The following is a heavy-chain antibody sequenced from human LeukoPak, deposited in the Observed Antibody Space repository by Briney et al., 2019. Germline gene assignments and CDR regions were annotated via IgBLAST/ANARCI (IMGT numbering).Heavy chain of an antibody. CDR1: GGSFSGYY. CDR2: INHSGST. Sequence: PSETLTLACAVDGGSFSGYYWSWIRQPPGKGLEWIGEINHSGSTNSNPSLKSRVTISVDTSKNQFSLKLSSVTAADTAVYYCARGVAVAGRNNWFDPWGQGTLVTVSS. J-gene: IGHJ5*02. CDR3: ARGVAVAGRNNWFDP. D-gene: IGHD6-19*01. V-gene: IGHV4-34*01.